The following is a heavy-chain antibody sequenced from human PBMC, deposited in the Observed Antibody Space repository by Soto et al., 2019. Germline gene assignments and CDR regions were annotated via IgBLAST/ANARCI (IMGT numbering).Heavy chain of an antibody. J-gene: IGHJ6*02. D-gene: IGHD6-13*01. Sequence: GGSLRLSCAASGFTFSSYAMSWVSQAPGKGLEWVSAISGSGGSTYYADSVKGRFTISRDNSKNTLYLQMNSLRAEDTAVYYCAKSRAAAGTHYYYGMDVWGQGTTVTVSS. CDR2: ISGSGGST. V-gene: IGHV3-23*01. CDR3: AKSRAAAGTHYYYGMDV. CDR1: GFTFSSYA.